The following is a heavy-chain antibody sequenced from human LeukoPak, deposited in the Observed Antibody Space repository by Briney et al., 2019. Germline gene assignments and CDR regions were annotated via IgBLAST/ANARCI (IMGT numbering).Heavy chain of an antibody. CDR2: IYPGDSDT. V-gene: IGHV5-51*01. D-gene: IGHD2-21*01. Sequence: GESLKISCKGSGYSFTSYWIGWVRQMPGKGLEWMGIIYPGDSDTRYSPPFQGQVTISADKSISTAYLQWSSLKASDTAMYYCARAPLKVEGIAAPHFDYWGQGTLVTVSS. CDR3: ARAPLKVEGIAAPHFDY. J-gene: IGHJ4*02. CDR1: GYSFTSYW.